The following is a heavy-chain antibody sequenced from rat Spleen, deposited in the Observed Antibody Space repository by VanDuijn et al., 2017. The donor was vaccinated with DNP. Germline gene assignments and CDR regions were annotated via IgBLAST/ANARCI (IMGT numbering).Heavy chain of an antibody. CDR1: GFTFSDYA. Sequence: EVQLVESGGGLVQPGRSLKLSCAASGFTFSDYAMAWVRQVPKKGLEWVATIIYDGSSTYYRDSVKGRFTISRDNAKSTLYLQNDSQRSEDTATYYCARHGDGNYGFDWFAYWGQGTLVTVSS. D-gene: IGHD1-11*01. CDR2: IIYDGSST. J-gene: IGHJ3*01. CDR3: ARHGDGNYGFDWFAY. V-gene: IGHV5-17*01.